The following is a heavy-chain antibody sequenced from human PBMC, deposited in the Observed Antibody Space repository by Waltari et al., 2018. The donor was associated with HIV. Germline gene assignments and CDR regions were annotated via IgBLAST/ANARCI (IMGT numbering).Heavy chain of an antibody. Sequence: QVQLQEPGPGLVKPPQTLSPTCPVSGGSISSGGYYWSWFRQHPGKGLEWIGYIYYSGSTYYNPSLKSRVTISVDTSKNQFSLKLSSVTAADTAVYYCARVTGPSGAFDIWGQGTMVTVSS. V-gene: IGHV4-31*03. CDR2: IYYSGST. J-gene: IGHJ3*02. CDR1: GGSISSGGYY. CDR3: ARVTGPSGAFDI.